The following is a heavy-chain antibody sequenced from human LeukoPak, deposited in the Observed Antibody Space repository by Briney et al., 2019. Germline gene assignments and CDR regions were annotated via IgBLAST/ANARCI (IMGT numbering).Heavy chain of an antibody. Sequence: ASVKVSCTASGYTFPGHHIHWVRQAPGQGLEWMGWINPKNGGTNYAQKFQGRVTMTTDTSTSTVYMELRSLTSDDTAVYYCARGGGRDSGRENDYWGQGTLVTVSS. D-gene: IGHD1-26*01. J-gene: IGHJ4*02. V-gene: IGHV1-2*02. CDR3: ARGGGRDSGRENDY. CDR2: INPKNGGT. CDR1: GYTFPGHH.